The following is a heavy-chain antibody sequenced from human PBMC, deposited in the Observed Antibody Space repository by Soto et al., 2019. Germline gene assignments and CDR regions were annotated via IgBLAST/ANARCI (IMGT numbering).Heavy chain of an antibody. CDR1: GGTFSSYA. D-gene: IGHD6-6*01. CDR2: IIPIFGTA. Sequence: SVKVSCKASGGTFSSYAISWVRQAPGQGLEWMGGIIPIFGTANYAQKFQGRVTITADESTSTAYMELSSLRSEDTAVYYCAREEGVYSSSSNWFDPWGQGTLVTVS. J-gene: IGHJ5*02. V-gene: IGHV1-69*13. CDR3: AREEGVYSSSSNWFDP.